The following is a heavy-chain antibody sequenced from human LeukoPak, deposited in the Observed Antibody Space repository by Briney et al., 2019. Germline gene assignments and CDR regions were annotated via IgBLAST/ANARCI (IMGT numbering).Heavy chain of an antibody. CDR2: IYHSGST. J-gene: IGHJ6*03. CDR3: AREDSGSYYNFYYFYMDV. Sequence: PSETLSLTCTVSGYSISSAYYWGWIRQPPGKGLEWIGTIYHSGSTYYTPSLKSRVTISLDTSKNQFSLKLSSVTAADTAVYYCAREDSGSYYNFYYFYMDVWGKGTTVTISS. CDR1: GYSISSAYY. V-gene: IGHV4-38-2*02. D-gene: IGHD3-10*01.